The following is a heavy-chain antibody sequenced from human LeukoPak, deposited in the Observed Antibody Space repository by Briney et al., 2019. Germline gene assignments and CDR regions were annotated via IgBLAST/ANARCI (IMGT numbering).Heavy chain of an antibody. CDR3: ARAKGYYYDSSGDY. D-gene: IGHD3-22*01. V-gene: IGHV3-21*01. Sequence: GGSLRLSCAASGFTFSSYSMNWVRQAPGKGLEWVSSISGSSSYIYYADSVKGRFTISRDNAKNSLYLQMNSLRAEDTAVYYCARAKGYYYDSSGDYWGQGTLVTVSS. CDR1: GFTFSSYS. CDR2: ISGSSSYI. J-gene: IGHJ4*02.